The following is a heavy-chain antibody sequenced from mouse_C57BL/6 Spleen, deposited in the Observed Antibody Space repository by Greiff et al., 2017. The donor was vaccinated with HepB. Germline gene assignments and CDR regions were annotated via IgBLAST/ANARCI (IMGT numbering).Heavy chain of an antibody. CDR2: ISYDGSN. CDR1: GYSITSGYY. CDR3: AREITTVVAKGFFYY. V-gene: IGHV3-6*01. J-gene: IGHJ2*01. Sequence: EVKLQESGPGLVKPSQSLSLTCSVTGYSITSGYYWNWIRQFPGNKLEWMGYISYDGSNNYNPSLKNRISITRDKSKNQFFLKFNSVTTEDTATYYCAREITTVVAKGFFYYWGQGTTLTVSS. D-gene: IGHD1-1*01.